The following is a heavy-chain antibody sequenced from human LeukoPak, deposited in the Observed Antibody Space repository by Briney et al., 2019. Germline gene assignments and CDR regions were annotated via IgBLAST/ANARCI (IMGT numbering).Heavy chain of an antibody. J-gene: IGHJ5*02. CDR3: AKAGGYGSGSYRNWFDP. CDR2: ISSSGSTI. CDR1: GFTFSSYE. Sequence: PGGSLRLSCAASGFTFSSYEMNWVRQAPGKGLEWVSYISSSGSTIYYADSVKGRFTISRDNAKNSLYLQMNSLRAEDTAVYYCAKAGGYGSGSYRNWFDPWGQGTLVTVSS. V-gene: IGHV3-48*03. D-gene: IGHD3-10*01.